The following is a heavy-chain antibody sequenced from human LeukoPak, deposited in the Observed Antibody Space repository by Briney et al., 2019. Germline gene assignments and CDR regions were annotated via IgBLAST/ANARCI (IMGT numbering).Heavy chain of an antibody. CDR2: ISGSGGST. CDR1: GFTFSSYA. D-gene: IGHD5-24*01. V-gene: IGHV3-23*01. J-gene: IGHJ4*02. CDR3: ANGGGRWLQFDYFDY. Sequence: SGGSLRLSCAASGFTFSSYAMSWVRQAPGKGLGWVSAISGSGGSTYYADSVKGRFTISRDNSKNTLYLQMNSLRAEDTAIYYCANGGGRWLQFDYFDYWGQGTLVTVSS.